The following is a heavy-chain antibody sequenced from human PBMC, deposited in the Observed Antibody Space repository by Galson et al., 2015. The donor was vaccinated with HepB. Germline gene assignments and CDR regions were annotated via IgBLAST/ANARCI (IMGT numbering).Heavy chain of an antibody. CDR2: IYYSEST. CDR1: GGSISSYY. J-gene: IGHJ5*02. CDR3: ARQVAAQPARFDP. Sequence: ETLSLTCTVSGGSISSYYWSWIRQPPGKGLEWIGYIYYSESTNYNPSLKSRVTISVDTSKNQFSLKLSSVTAADTAVYYCARQVAAQPARFDPWGQGTLVTVSS. D-gene: IGHD6-25*01. V-gene: IGHV4-59*08.